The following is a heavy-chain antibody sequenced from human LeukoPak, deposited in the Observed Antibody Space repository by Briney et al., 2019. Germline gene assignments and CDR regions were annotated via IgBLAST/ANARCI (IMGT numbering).Heavy chain of an antibody. D-gene: IGHD3-22*01. V-gene: IGHV4-34*01. CDR2: INHSGST. J-gene: IGHJ4*02. CDR3: ARVVVVIIDY. Sequence: SETLSLTCAVYGGSFSGYYWSWIRQPPGKGLEWIGEINHSGSTNYNPSLKSRVTISVDTSKNQFSLKLSSVTAADTAVYYCARVVVVIIDYWGQGTLVTVSS. CDR1: GGSFSGYY.